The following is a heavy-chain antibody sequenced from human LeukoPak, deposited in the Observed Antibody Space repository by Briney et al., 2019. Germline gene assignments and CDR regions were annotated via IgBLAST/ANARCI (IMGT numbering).Heavy chain of an antibody. J-gene: IGHJ4*02. V-gene: IGHV3-23*01. Sequence: PGGSLRLSCAASGFTVSSYGMTWVRQAPGKGLEWVSDISGSGIRGDYEDSVKGRFTISRDNSKNTLFLQMNSLRAEDTAVYYCAKRSGGPSPFDYWGQGTLVTVSS. CDR3: AKRSGGPSPFDY. CDR2: ISGSGIRG. D-gene: IGHD3-3*01. CDR1: GFTVSSYG.